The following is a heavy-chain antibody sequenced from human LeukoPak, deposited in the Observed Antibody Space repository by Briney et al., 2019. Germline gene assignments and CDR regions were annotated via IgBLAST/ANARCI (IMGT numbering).Heavy chain of an antibody. Sequence: GGSLRLSCAASGFTFSSYWMSWVRQAPGKGLEWVANIKQDGSEKYYVDSVKGRFTISRDNAKNSLYLQMNSLRAEDTAVYYCARDQAGWETTAAAFDYWGQGTLVTVSS. CDR2: IKQDGSEK. D-gene: IGHD6-13*01. V-gene: IGHV3-7*01. CDR1: GFTFSSYW. J-gene: IGHJ4*02. CDR3: ARDQAGWETTAAAFDY.